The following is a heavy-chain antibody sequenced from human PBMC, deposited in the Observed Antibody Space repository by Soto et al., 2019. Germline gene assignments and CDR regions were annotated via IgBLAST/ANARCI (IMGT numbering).Heavy chain of an antibody. CDR1: GFTLSNYG. CDR2: ISYDGSNT. Sequence: QVQLVESGGGVVQPGRSLRLSCVASGFTLSNYGIHWVRQAPGKGLEWVAIISYDGSNTYYADSVKGRFTISRDNSKNTLYLQMNSLRAEDTSVYYCAKEGGLSGSYYISSSYYFDYWGQGTLVTVSS. CDR3: AKEGGLSGSYYISSSYYFDY. V-gene: IGHV3-30*18. J-gene: IGHJ4*02. D-gene: IGHD1-26*01.